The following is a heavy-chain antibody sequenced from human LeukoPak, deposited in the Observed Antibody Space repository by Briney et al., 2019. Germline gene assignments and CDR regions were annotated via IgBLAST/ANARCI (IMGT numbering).Heavy chain of an antibody. CDR3: ARVGPAAVSYYYGMDV. J-gene: IGHJ6*02. CDR2: IYYSGST. V-gene: IGHV4-30-4*01. CDR1: GGSISSGDYY. Sequence: NPSQTLSLTCTVSGGSISSGDYYWSWIRQPPGKGLEWIGYIYYSGSTYYNPSLKSRVTISVDTSKNQFSLKLSSVTAADTAVYYCARVGPAAVSYYYGMDVWGQGTTVTVSS. D-gene: IGHD2-2*01.